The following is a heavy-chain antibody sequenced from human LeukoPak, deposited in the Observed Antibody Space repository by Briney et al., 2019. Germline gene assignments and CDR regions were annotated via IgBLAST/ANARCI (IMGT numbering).Heavy chain of an antibody. Sequence: GGSLRLSCAASGFTFSSYEMTWVRQAPGKGVEWVSYISSSGSTIYYADSVKGRFTISRDNAKNSLYLQMNSLRAEDTAVYYCAKYRLVWLPVPAFDFWGQGTLVTVSS. CDR2: ISSSGSTI. J-gene: IGHJ4*02. D-gene: IGHD5-12*01. CDR1: GFTFSSYE. V-gene: IGHV3-48*03. CDR3: AKYRLVWLPVPAFDF.